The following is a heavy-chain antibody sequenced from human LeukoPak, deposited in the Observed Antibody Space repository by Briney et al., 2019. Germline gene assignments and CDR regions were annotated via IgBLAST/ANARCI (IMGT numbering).Heavy chain of an antibody. J-gene: IGHJ4*02. CDR2: ISDSGGDT. Sequence: GGSLRLSCAASGFTFSNYAMTWVRQAPGKGLEWVSVISDSGGDTYYADSVKGRFTISRDNSKNTLYLQMNSLRAEDTAVYYCAKAPNWGSGVEYWGQGTLVTVSS. V-gene: IGHV3-23*01. CDR1: GFTFSNYA. D-gene: IGHD7-27*01. CDR3: AKAPNWGSGVEY.